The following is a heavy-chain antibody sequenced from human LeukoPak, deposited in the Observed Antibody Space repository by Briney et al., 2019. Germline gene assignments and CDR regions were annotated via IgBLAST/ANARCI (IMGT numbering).Heavy chain of an antibody. J-gene: IGHJ4*02. CDR3: ARDLSTALDY. CDR2: ISYDGSNK. Sequence: GGSLRLSCAASGFTFSSYAMHWVRQAPGKGLEWVAVISYDGSNKYYADSVKGRFTISRDNSKNALYLQMNSLRAEDTAVYYCARDLSTALDYWGQGTLVTVSS. V-gene: IGHV3-30-3*01. D-gene: IGHD5/OR15-5a*01. CDR1: GFTFSSYA.